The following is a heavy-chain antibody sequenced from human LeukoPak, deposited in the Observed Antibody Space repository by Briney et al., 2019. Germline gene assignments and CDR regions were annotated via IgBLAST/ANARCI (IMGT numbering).Heavy chain of an antibody. CDR2: INHSGST. V-gene: IGHV4-34*01. CDR3: ARGRGVDY. J-gene: IGHJ4*02. Sequence: SETLSLTCAVHGGSFSGYYWSWIRQPPGKGLEWIGEINHSGSTNYNPSLKSRVTISVDTSKNQFSLKLSSVTAADTAVYYCARGRGVDYWGQGTLVTASS. CDR1: GGSFSGYY.